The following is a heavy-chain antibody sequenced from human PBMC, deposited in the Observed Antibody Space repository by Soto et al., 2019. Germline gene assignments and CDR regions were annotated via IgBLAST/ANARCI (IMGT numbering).Heavy chain of an antibody. CDR2: IYYSGST. D-gene: IGHD3-10*01. CDR3: ARDRYYYGSGSYWGYYYYGMDV. J-gene: IGHJ6*02. V-gene: IGHV4-59*01. CDR1: GGSISSYY. Sequence: SETLSLTCTVSGGSISSYYWSWIRQPPGKGLEWIGYIYYSGSTNYNPSLKSRVTISVDTSKNQFSLKLSSVTAADTAVYYCARDRYYYGSGSYWGYYYYGMDVWGQGTTVTVSS.